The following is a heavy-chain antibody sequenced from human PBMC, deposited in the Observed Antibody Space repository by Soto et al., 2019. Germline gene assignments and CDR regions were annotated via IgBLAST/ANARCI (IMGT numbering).Heavy chain of an antibody. V-gene: IGHV5-51*01. D-gene: IGHD2-21*02. CDR2: IYPGDSDT. J-gene: IGHJ2*01. CDR3: ARLNIVVGTATPMSPYFDL. CDR1: GYSFTSYW. Sequence: EVQLVQSGAEVKKPGESLKISCKGSGYSFTSYWIGWVRQMPGKGLEWMGIIYPGDSDTRYSPSFQGQVTISADKSISTACLQWTSLKASDTAMYYCARLNIVVGTATPMSPYFDLWGRGTLVTVSS.